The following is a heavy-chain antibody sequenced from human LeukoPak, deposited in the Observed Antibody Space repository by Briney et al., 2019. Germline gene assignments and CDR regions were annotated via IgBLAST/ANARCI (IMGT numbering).Heavy chain of an antibody. Sequence: ASVKASCKASGYIFTKYVVHWVRQAPGQRPEWMGWIKAGNGDTKYSQNFQDRLTITRDTSASTVYMELSSLTSEDTALNYCARDDCGDTCYPGGYWGQGTLVTVSS. CDR2: IKAGNGDT. V-gene: IGHV1-3*01. D-gene: IGHD2-21*01. J-gene: IGHJ4*02. CDR1: GYIFTKYV. CDR3: ARDDCGDTCYPGGY.